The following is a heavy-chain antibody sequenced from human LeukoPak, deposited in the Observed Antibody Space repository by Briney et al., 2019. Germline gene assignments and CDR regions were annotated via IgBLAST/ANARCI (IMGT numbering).Heavy chain of an antibody. D-gene: IGHD5-18*01. Sequence: PGGSLRLSCEASGFSFANFAMAWVRQAPGRGLEWVAGISGIGDNTFYTDSVKGRFTISRDNAKNSLYLQMNSLRAEDTAVYYCARVPWIQLWFRADAFDIWGQGTMVTVSS. CDR2: ISGIGDNT. V-gene: IGHV3-23*01. CDR3: ARVPWIQLWFRADAFDI. J-gene: IGHJ3*02. CDR1: GFSFANFA.